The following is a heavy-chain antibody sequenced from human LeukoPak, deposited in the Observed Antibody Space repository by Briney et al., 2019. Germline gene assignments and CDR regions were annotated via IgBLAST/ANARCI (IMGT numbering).Heavy chain of an antibody. D-gene: IGHD2-2*01. J-gene: IGHJ4*02. Sequence: GASVKVSCKASGYTFTGYYMHWVRQAPGQGLEWMGWINPNSGGTNYAQKFQGRVTMTRDTSISTAYMELSRLRSDDTAVYYCARDIVVVPAAPRRAFDYWGQGTLVTVSS. CDR1: GYTFTGYY. CDR3: ARDIVVVPAAPRRAFDY. CDR2: INPNSGGT. V-gene: IGHV1-2*02.